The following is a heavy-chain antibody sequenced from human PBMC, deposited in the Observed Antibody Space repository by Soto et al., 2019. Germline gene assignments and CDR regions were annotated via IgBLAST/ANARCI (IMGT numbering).Heavy chain of an antibody. CDR3: ARSQGETGYSGSYRYVDY. CDR1: GGSISSYY. Sequence: SETLSLTCTVSGGSISSYYWSWIRQPPGKGLEWIGYIYYSGSTNYNPSLKSRVTISVDTSKNQFSLKLSSVTAADTAVYYCARSQGETGYSGSYRYVDYWGQGTLVTVSS. V-gene: IGHV4-59*01. J-gene: IGHJ4*02. CDR2: IYYSGST. D-gene: IGHD1-26*01.